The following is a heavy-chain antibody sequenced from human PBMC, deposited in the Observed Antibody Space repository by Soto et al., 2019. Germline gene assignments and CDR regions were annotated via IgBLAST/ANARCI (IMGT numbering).Heavy chain of an antibody. CDR3: AREGQQLVEAGMDV. V-gene: IGHV4-34*01. D-gene: IGHD6-13*01. Sequence: SETLSLTCTVSGGSISSYYWSWIRQPPGKGLEWIGEINHSGSTNYNPSLKSRVTISVDTSKNQFSLKLSSVTAADTAVYYCAREGQQLVEAGMDVWGQGTTVTVSS. CDR2: INHSGST. J-gene: IGHJ6*02. CDR1: GGSISSYY.